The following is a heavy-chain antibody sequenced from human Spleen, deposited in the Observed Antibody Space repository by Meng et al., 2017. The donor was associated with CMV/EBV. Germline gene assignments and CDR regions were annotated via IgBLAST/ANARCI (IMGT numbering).Heavy chain of an antibody. CDR2: MNPNTGNT. CDR1: GTNFTSYD. Sequence: SGTNFTSYDINWVRQTTGQGLEWMGWMNPNTGNTGYAQKFQGSVTMNRNTSISTAYMELSSLRSEDTAVYYCARGTPHYYGSAYFDYWGQGTLVTVSS. J-gene: IGHJ4*02. CDR3: ARGTPHYYGSAYFDY. V-gene: IGHV1-8*01. D-gene: IGHD3-10*01.